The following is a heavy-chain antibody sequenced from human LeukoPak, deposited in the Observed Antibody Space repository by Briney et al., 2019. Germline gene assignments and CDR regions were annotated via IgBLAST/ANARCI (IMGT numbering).Heavy chain of an antibody. CDR1: GGSISSSNW. V-gene: IGHV4-4*02. CDR3: ARVGQSYSRFYYFDY. Sequence: SETLSLTCAVSGGSISSSNWWSWVRQPPGKGLEWIGEIYHSGSTNYNASLKSRVTISVDKSKNEFSLKLSSVTAADTAVYYCARVGQSYSRFYYFDYWGQGTLVTVSS. D-gene: IGHD6-13*01. J-gene: IGHJ4*02. CDR2: IYHSGST.